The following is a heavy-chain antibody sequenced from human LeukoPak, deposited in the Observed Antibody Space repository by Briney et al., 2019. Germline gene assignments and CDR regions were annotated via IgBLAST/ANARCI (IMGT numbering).Heavy chain of an antibody. D-gene: IGHD1-26*01. J-gene: IGHJ4*02. CDR3: AREAGATLDY. Sequence: SETLSLTCAVSGGSISSYYWSWIRQPPGKGLEWIGYIYYSGSTNYNPSLKSRVTISVDTSKNQFSLKLSSVTAADTAVYYCAREAGATLDYWGQGTLVTVSS. CDR1: GGSISSYY. CDR2: IYYSGST. V-gene: IGHV4-59*01.